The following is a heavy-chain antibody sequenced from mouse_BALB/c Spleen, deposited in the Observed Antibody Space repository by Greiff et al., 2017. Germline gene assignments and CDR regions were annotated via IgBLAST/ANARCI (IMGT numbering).Heavy chain of an antibody. CDR3: ARVTATGYWSIDD. CDR2: IDPANGNT. J-gene: IGHJ1*01. Sequence: VQLQQPGAELVKPGASVKLSCTASGFNIKDTYMHWVKQRPEQGLEWIGRIDPANGNTKYDPKFQGKATITADTSSNTAYLQLSSLTSEDTAVYYCARVTATGYWSIDDWGEGTTVTVSS. V-gene: IGHV14-3*02. CDR1: GFNIKDTY. D-gene: IGHD1-2*01.